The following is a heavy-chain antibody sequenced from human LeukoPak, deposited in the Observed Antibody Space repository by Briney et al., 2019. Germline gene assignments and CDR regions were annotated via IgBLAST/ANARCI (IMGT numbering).Heavy chain of an antibody. J-gene: IGHJ6*02. V-gene: IGHV1-3*01. CDR1: GYTFTSYA. D-gene: IGHD6-13*01. CDR2: INAGNGNT. CDR3: ARGTFAAPGATYYFYYGMDV. Sequence: ASVKVSCKASGYTFTSYAMHWVRQAPGQRLEWMGWINAGNGNTKYSQKFQGRVTITRDTSASTAYMELSSLKSDDTAVYYCARGTFAAPGATYYFYYGMDVWGQGTTVTVSS.